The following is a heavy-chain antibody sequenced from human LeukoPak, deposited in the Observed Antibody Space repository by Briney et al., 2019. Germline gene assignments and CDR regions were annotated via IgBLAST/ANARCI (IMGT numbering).Heavy chain of an antibody. CDR1: GFTFSTYF. V-gene: IGHV3-21*01. CDR2: ISSSSTYT. CDR3: ARGVGANSPSPFYY. J-gene: IGHJ4*02. D-gene: IGHD1-26*01. Sequence: KAGGSLSHYCAASGFTFSTYFMNWGRQAPGKGLEWVSSISSSSTYTYYADSVKGRFTISRDNAKNSLYLQMNSLRAEDTAVYYCARGVGANSPSPFYYWGQGTLVTVSS.